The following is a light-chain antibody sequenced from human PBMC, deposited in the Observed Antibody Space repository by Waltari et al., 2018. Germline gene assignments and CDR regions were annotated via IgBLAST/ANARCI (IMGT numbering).Light chain of an antibody. CDR2: HAS. V-gene: IGKV3-20*01. Sequence: EIVLTQSPGTLYLSPVERATLSCRASQSVNSDYLTWYQQKPGQAPRLLIYHASSRATGIPDRFSGSGSGTDFTLIISRLESEDFAVYFCQQYGASPWTFGQGTKVEVK. CDR1: QSVNSDY. CDR3: QQYGASPWT. J-gene: IGKJ1*01.